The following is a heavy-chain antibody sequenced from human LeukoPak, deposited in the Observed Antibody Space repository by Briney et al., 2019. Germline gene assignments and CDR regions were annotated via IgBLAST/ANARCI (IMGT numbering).Heavy chain of an antibody. V-gene: IGHV3-21*01. J-gene: IGHJ3*02. CDR1: GFTFSSYS. Sequence: GGSLRLSCAASGFTFSSYSMNWVRQAPGKGLEWVSSISSSSSYVYYADSVKGRFTISRDNAKNSLYLQMNSLRAEDTAVYYCARGRGYSGYDAFDIWGQGTMVTVSS. D-gene: IGHD5-12*01. CDR2: ISSSSSYV. CDR3: ARGRGYSGYDAFDI.